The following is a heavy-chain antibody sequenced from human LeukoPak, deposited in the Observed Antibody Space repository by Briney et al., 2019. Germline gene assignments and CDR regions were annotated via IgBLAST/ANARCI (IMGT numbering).Heavy chain of an antibody. D-gene: IGHD3-9*01. CDR3: ARGSGLRYFDWLFDY. Sequence: GASVKVSCKASDYTFTSYGISWVRQAPGQGLEWMGWISAYNGNTNYAQKLQGRVTMTTDTSTSTAYMELRSLRSDDTAVYYCARGSGLRYFDWLFDYWGQGTLVTVSS. CDR2: ISAYNGNT. J-gene: IGHJ4*02. V-gene: IGHV1-18*01. CDR1: DYTFTSYG.